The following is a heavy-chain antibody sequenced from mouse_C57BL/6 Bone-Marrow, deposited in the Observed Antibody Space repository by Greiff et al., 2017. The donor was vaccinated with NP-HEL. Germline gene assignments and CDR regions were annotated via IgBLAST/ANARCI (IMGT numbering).Heavy chain of an antibody. J-gene: IGHJ4*01. CDR3: AREGNDGRRGAMDY. V-gene: IGHV1-50*01. D-gene: IGHD1-1*01. CDR2: IDPSDSYT. CDR1: GYTFTSYW. Sequence: QVQLQQPGAELVKPGASVKLSCKASGYTFTSYWMQWVKQRPGQGLEWIGEIDPSDSYTNYNQKFKGKATLTVDTSSSTAYMQLSSLTSEDSAVYYCAREGNDGRRGAMDYWGQGTSVTVSS.